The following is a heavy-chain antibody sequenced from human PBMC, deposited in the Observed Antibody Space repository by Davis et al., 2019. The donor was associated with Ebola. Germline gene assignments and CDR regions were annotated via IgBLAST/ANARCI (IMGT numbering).Heavy chain of an antibody. V-gene: IGHV2-5*02. J-gene: IGHJ5*02. CDR2: IYWDDDK. CDR3: AHKDYGSLANWFGP. CDR1: GFSLRPTALG. D-gene: IGHD4-17*01. Sequence: SGPPQVIPTPTLTLTCSFSGFSLRPTALGVGWIRQPPGKALEWLALIYWDDDKRYSPPRRSRLTISKDTSKNQVVLTMTNMDPLDTATYYCAHKDYGSLANWFGPWGQGTLVTVSS.